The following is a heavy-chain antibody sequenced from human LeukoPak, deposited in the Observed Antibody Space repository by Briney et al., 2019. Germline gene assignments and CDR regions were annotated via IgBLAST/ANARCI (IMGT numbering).Heavy chain of an antibody. J-gene: IGHJ4*02. CDR2: INPNSGGT. V-gene: IGHV1-2*02. CDR1: GYTFSGYY. D-gene: IGHD2-15*01. CDR3: ARAGYCSGGSCYFDLGY. Sequence: GASVKVSCKASGYTFSGYYMHWVRQAPGQGLEWMGWINPNSGGTNYAQKFQGRVTMTRDTSISTAYMELSRLRSDDTAVYYCARAGYCSGGSCYFDLGYWGQGTLVTVSS.